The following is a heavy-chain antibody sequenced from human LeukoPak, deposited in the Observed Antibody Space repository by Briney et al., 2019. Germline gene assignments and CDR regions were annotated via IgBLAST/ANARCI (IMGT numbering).Heavy chain of an antibody. CDR2: ISYDGSNK. J-gene: IGHJ4*02. CDR3: ARGPPHDYGGYYFDY. CDR1: GFTFSSYA. Sequence: GGSLRLSCAASGFTFSSYAMHWVRQAPGKGLEWVAVISYDGSNKYYADSVKGRFTISRDNSKNTLYLQMNSLRAEDTAVYYCARGPPHDYGGYYFDYWGQGTLVTVSS. V-gene: IGHV3-30-3*01. D-gene: IGHD4-23*01.